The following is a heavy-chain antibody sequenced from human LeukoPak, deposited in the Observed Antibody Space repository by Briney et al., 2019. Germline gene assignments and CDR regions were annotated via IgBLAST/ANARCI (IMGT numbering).Heavy chain of an antibody. V-gene: IGHV6-1*01. J-gene: IGHJ4*02. CDR3: AREDYGGNSGTYFDY. CDR2: TYYRSKWYN. Sequence: GLEWLGRTYYRSKWYNDYAVSVRGRITINPDTSRSQFSLQLNSVTPEDTAVYYCAREDYGGNSGTYFDYWGQGTLVTVSS. D-gene: IGHD4-23*01.